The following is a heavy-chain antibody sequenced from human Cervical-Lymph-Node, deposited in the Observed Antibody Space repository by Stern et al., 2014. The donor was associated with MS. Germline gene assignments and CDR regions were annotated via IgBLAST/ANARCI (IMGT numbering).Heavy chain of an antibody. CDR2: IIPMIGLA. D-gene: IGHD2-15*01. CDR3: ARGIVTNRPAATLHNLFDP. CDR1: GGTFSGSYA. Sequence: VQLVESGAEVKKPGSSVNVSCKASGGTFSGSYAVSWVRQAPGQGLEWMGRIIPMIGLANYAQKFQTRFTITADKSSSTVYMKLSSLTSEDTALYYCARGIVTNRPAATLHNLFDPWGQGTLVTVSS. V-gene: IGHV1-69*09. J-gene: IGHJ5*02.